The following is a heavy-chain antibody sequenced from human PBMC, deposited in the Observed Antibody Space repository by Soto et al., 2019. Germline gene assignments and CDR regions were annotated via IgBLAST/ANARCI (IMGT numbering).Heavy chain of an antibody. D-gene: IGHD6-6*01. V-gene: IGHV1-46*01. CDR1: GYTFSNYY. Sequence: ASVKVSCKASGYTFSNYYMHWVRQAPRQGLEWMGIINPNGGSTTYAQKFQGRVTMTTDTSTSTAYMELRSLRSDDTAVYYCARSEYSSSGRPGSYYYYYGMDVWGQGTTVTVSS. CDR3: ARSEYSSSGRPGSYYYYYGMDV. CDR2: INPNGGST. J-gene: IGHJ6*02.